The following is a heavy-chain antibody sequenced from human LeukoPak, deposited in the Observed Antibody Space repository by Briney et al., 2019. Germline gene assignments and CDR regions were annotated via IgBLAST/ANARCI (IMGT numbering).Heavy chain of an antibody. CDR3: ASQHNGFDS. D-gene: IGHD1-14*01. CDR1: GYSISSGYY. J-gene: IGHJ5*01. CDR2: IYHSGTI. V-gene: IGHV4-38-2*02. Sequence: SETLSLTCTVSGYSISSGYYWGWIRPPPGKGLEWLASIYHSGTIYYNPSLKSRVTIYVDMSKNQFSLTVNSVTAEDTAVYYCASQHNGFDSWGQGTLVTVSS.